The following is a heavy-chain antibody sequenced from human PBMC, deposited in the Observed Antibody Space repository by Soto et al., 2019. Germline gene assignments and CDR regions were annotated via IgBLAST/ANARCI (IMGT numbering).Heavy chain of an antibody. J-gene: IGHJ5*02. Sequence: QVQLVQSGAEVKKPGSSVKVSCKASGGTFSSYAISWVRQAPGQGLEWMGGIIPICGTANYAQKFQGRVTMTADESTSTAYMELSSLRSEDTAVYYCARGGDSSSSPGDNWFDPWGQGTLVTVSS. CDR3: ARGGDSSSSPGDNWFDP. D-gene: IGHD6-6*01. CDR2: IIPICGTA. V-gene: IGHV1-69*01. CDR1: GGTFSSYA.